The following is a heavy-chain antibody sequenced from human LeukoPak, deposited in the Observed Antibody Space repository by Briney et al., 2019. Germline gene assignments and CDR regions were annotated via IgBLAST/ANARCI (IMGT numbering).Heavy chain of an antibody. CDR2: ISGSGGST. CDR1: GFTFSSYA. J-gene: IGHJ6*03. Sequence: PGGSLRLSCAASGFTFSSYAMSWVRQAPGKGLEWVSAISGSGGSTYYADSVKGWFTISRDNSKNTLYLQMNSLRAEDTAVYYCARDIVVVPAAISGSVYYYYMDVWGKGTTVTVSS. D-gene: IGHD2-2*01. V-gene: IGHV3-23*01. CDR3: ARDIVVVPAAISGSVYYYYMDV.